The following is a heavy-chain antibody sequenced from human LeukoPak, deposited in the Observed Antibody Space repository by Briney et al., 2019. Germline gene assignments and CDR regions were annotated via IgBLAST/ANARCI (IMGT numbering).Heavy chain of an antibody. D-gene: IGHD3-22*01. CDR3: ARSYYYDRKSGYFDY. Sequence: PGRSLRLSCVGSGFTFSNYGIHWVRQAPGKGLEWVAVISYDGSNKYYADSVKGRFTISRDNSKNTLYLQMNSLRAEDTAVYYCARSYYYDRKSGYFDYWGQGTLVTVSS. V-gene: IGHV3-30-3*01. CDR2: ISYDGSNK. J-gene: IGHJ4*02. CDR1: GFTFSNYG.